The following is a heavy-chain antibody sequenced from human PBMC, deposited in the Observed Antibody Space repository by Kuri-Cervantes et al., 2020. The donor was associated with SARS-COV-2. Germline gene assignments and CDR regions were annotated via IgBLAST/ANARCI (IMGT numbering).Heavy chain of an antibody. V-gene: IGHV1-69*13. D-gene: IGHD4-17*01. CDR3: ARVEEYGDSYYYYYGMDV. Sequence: TVKVSCKASGDTFSSSAISWVRQAPGQGLEWMVGIIPIFGTANYAQKFQGRVTITADESTSTAYMELSSLRSEDTAVYYCARVEEYGDSYYYYYGMDVWGQGTTVTVSS. CDR2: IIPIFGTA. J-gene: IGHJ6*02. CDR1: GDTFSSSA.